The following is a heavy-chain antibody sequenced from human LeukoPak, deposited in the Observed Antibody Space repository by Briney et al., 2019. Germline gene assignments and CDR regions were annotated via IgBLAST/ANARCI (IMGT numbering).Heavy chain of an antibody. CDR2: ISGSGGST. J-gene: IGHJ4*02. Sequence: GGSLRLSCAASGFTFSSYAMSWVRQVPGKGLEWVSAISGSGGSTYYADSVKGRFTISRDNSKNTLYLQMNSLRAEDTAVYYCAKDDILTGYYLDYWGQGTLVTVSS. CDR3: AKDDILTGYYLDY. D-gene: IGHD3-9*01. V-gene: IGHV3-23*01. CDR1: GFTFSSYA.